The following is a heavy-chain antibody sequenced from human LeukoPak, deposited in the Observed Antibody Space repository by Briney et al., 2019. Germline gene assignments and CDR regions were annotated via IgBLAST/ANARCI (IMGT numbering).Heavy chain of an antibody. Sequence: GESLKISCKGSGYSFTSYWIGWVRQMPGKGLEWMGIIYPGDSDTRYSPSFQGQVTISADKSISTAYLQWSSLKASDTAMYYCANPYCSSTSCAMGDAFDNWGQRKMVTVSS. CDR3: ANPYCSSTSCAMGDAFDN. V-gene: IGHV5-51*01. CDR1: GYSFTSYW. D-gene: IGHD2-2*01. CDR2: IYPGDSDT. J-gene: IGHJ3*02.